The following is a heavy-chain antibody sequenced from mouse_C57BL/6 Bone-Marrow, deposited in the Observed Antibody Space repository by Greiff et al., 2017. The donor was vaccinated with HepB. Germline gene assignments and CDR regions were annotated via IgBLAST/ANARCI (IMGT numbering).Heavy chain of an antibody. J-gene: IGHJ4*01. CDR1: GYTFTNYW. CDR3: ARWNYGSTYYYAMDY. CDR2: IYPGGGYT. Sequence: QVHVKQSGAELVRPGTSVKMSCKASGYTFTNYWIGWAKQRPGHGLEWIGDIYPGGGYTNYNEKFKGKATLTADKSSSTAYMQFSSLTSEDSAIYYCARWNYGSTYYYAMDYWGQGTSVTVSS. V-gene: IGHV1-63*01. D-gene: IGHD1-1*01.